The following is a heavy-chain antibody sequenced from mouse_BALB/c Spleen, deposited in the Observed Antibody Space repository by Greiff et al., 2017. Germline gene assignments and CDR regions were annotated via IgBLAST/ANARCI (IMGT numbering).Heavy chain of an antibody. V-gene: IGHV3-2*02. CDR3: AREGNYVAMDY. CDR2: ISYSGST. D-gene: IGHD2-1*01. CDR1: GYSITSDYA. J-gene: IGHJ4*01. Sequence: EVKVEESGPGLVKPSQSLSLTCTVTGYSITSDYAWNWIRQFPGNKLEWMGYISYSGSTSYNPSLKSRISITRDTSKNQFFLQLNSVTTEDTATYYCAREGNYVAMDYWGQGTSVTVSS.